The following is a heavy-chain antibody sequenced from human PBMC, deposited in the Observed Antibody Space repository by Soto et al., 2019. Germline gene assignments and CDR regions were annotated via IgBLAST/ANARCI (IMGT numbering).Heavy chain of an antibody. V-gene: IGHV3-53*01. Sequence: GGSLRLSCAASGFTVSSNYMSWVRQAPGKGLEWVSVIYSGGSTYYADSVKGRFTISRDNSKNTLYLQMNSLRAEDTAVYYCARGCSSTSCLGPRSPYYYYGMDVWGQGTTVTVSS. J-gene: IGHJ6*02. CDR2: IYSGGST. CDR1: GFTVSSNY. CDR3: ARGCSSTSCLGPRSPYYYYGMDV. D-gene: IGHD2-2*01.